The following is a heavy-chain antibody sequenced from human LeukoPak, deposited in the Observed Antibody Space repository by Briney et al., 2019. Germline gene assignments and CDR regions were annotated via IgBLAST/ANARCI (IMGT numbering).Heavy chain of an antibody. D-gene: IGHD4-17*01. CDR3: ARPQHGDLYAFDI. CDR2: VDGDGSTT. Sequence: GGSLRLSCAASGFTFTSYWMHWVRRAPGKGLVWVSRVDGDGSTTTYADSVKGRFTISRDNAKNTLYLQMNSLRAEDTAVYYCARPQHGDLYAFDIWGQGTMVTVSS. CDR1: GFTFTSYW. V-gene: IGHV3-74*01. J-gene: IGHJ3*02.